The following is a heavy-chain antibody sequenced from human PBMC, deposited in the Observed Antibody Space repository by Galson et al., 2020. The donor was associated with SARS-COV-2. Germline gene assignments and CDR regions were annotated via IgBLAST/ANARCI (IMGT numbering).Heavy chain of an antibody. CDR1: GYTFTSYG. CDR2: ISAYNGNT. V-gene: IGHV1-18*04. Sequence: ASVKVSCKASGYTFTSYGISWVRQAPGQGLEWMGWISAYNGNTNYAQKLQGRVTMTTDTSTSTAYMELRSLRSDDTAVYYCASERSFYYARDYYYGMDVWGQGTTVTVSS. J-gene: IGHJ6*02. D-gene: IGHD3-10*01. CDR3: ASERSFYYARDYYYGMDV.